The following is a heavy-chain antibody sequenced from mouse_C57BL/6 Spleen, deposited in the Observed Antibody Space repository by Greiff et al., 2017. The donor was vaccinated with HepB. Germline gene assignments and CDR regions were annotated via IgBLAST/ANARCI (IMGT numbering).Heavy chain of an antibody. D-gene: IGHD1-1*01. V-gene: IGHV5-6*01. CDR3: ARTTVVEERYFDV. CDR1: GFTFSSYG. Sequence: EVMLVESGGDLVKPGGSLKLSCAASGFTFSSYGMSWVRQTPDKRLEWVATISSGGSYTYYPDSVKGRFTISRDNAKNTLYLQMSSLKSEDTAMYYCARTTVVEERYFDVWGTGTTVTVSS. CDR2: ISSGGSYT. J-gene: IGHJ1*03.